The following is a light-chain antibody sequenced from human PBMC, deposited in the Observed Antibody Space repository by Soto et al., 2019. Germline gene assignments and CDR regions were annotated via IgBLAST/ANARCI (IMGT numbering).Light chain of an antibody. CDR3: QQFNSYLLT. CDR1: QGISSA. Sequence: AIPLTQSPSSLYASVGDRVTITCRASQGISSALAWYQQQPGKAPSLLIYDASTLESGVPSRFSGSGSETDLTLTISSLQPEDFTTYYFQQFNSYLLTFGGGTKVEIK. J-gene: IGKJ4*01. V-gene: IGKV1-13*02. CDR2: DAS.